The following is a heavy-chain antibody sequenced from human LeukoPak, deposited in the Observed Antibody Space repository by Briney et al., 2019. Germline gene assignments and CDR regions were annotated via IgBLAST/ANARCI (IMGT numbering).Heavy chain of an antibody. J-gene: IGHJ4*02. CDR3: AASGYTNSWHYY. CDR1: GFTFSSYG. Sequence: GGSLRLSCAASGFTFSSYGIHWVRQAPGKGLEWVAFIRYDGSNKYYADSVEGRFTISRDNSKNTLYLQMNSLRAEDTAVYYCAASGYTNSWHYYWGQGTLVTVSS. V-gene: IGHV3-30*02. CDR2: IRYDGSNK. D-gene: IGHD6-13*01.